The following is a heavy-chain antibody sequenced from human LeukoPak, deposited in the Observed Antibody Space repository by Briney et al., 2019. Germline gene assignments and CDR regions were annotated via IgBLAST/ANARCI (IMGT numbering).Heavy chain of an antibody. CDR2: ISGSGVST. J-gene: IGHJ6*02. V-gene: IGHV3-23*01. Sequence: GGSLRLSCAASGFRFSSYAMSWVRQAPGKGLEWVSAISGSGVSTYYADSVKGRFTISRDNSKNTLYLQMNSLRAEDTAVYYCAADRLYSSSWYHGMDVWGQGTTVTVSS. CDR3: AADRLYSSSWYHGMDV. D-gene: IGHD6-13*01. CDR1: GFRFSSYA.